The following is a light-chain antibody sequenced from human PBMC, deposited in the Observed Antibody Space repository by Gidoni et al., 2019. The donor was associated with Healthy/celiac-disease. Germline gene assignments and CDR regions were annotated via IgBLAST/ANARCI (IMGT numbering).Light chain of an antibody. V-gene: IGKV3-15*01. CDR3: QQYNNGPPTWT. Sequence: EIVMTQSPATLSVSPGERATLACRASQSVSSNLALYQQKPGQAPRLLIYGASTRPTGSPARFSGSGSGTEFTLTISSLQSEDFAVYYCQQYNNGPPTWTFGQGTKVEIK. CDR2: GAS. CDR1: QSVSSN. J-gene: IGKJ1*01.